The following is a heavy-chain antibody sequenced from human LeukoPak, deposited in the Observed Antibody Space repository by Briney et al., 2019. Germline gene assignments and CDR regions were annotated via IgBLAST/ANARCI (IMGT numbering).Heavy chain of an antibody. CDR1: GGSISSSSYY. J-gene: IGHJ5*02. Sequence: SETLSLTCTVSGGSISSSSYYWGWIRQPPGKGLEWIGEINHSGSTNYNPSLKSRVTISVDTSKNQFSLKLSSVTAADTAVYYCARGQTAVDWFDPWGQGTLVTVSS. CDR3: ARGQTAVDWFDP. CDR2: INHSGST. D-gene: IGHD5-18*01. V-gene: IGHV4-39*07.